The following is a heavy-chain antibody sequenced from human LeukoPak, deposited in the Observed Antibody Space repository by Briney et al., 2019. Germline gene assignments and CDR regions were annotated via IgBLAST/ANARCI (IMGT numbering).Heavy chain of an antibody. J-gene: IGHJ6*03. CDR3: ARAFSSRIAAAGTPYYYYYMDV. Sequence: ASVKVSCKASGYTFTSYGISWVRQAPGQGLEWMGWISAYNGNTNYAQKLQGRVTMTTDTSTSTAYMGLRSLRSDDTAVYYCARAFSSRIAAAGTPYYYYYMDVWGKGTTVTVSS. CDR1: GYTFTSYG. V-gene: IGHV1-18*01. CDR2: ISAYNGNT. D-gene: IGHD6-13*01.